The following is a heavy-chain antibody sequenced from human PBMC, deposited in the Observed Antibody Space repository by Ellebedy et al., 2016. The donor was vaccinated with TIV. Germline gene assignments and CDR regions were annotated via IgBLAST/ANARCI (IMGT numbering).Heavy chain of an antibody. V-gene: IGHV3-48*02. CDR3: ARGTYSPYGSGSAHFDY. J-gene: IGHJ4*02. Sequence: GGSLRLSXAASGFIFSTYPMNWVRQAPGKGLEWVAHISSSSSTIYYADSAKGRFTISRDNAKNSLYLQMNSLRDEDTAVYYCARGTYSPYGSGSAHFDYWGQGTLVTVSS. CDR2: ISSSSSTI. CDR1: GFIFSTYP. D-gene: IGHD3-10*01.